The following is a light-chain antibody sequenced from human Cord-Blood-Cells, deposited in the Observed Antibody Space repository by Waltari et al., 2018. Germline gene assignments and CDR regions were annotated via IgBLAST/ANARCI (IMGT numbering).Light chain of an antibody. Sequence: NFMLTQPHSVSESPGKTVTISCTRSSGSIASHYVPWYQQRPGSSPTTVIYEDNQRPSGVPDRFSGSIDSSSNSASLTISGLKTEDEADYYCQSYDSSRVFGGGTKLTVL. CDR1: SGSIASHY. J-gene: IGLJ2*01. CDR3: QSYDSSRV. CDR2: EDN. V-gene: IGLV6-57*01.